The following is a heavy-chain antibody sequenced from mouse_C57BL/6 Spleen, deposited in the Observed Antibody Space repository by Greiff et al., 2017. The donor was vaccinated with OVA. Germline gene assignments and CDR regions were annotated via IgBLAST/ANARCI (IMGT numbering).Heavy chain of an antibody. Sequence: VQLQQSGPELVKPGASVKMSCKASGYTFTDYYMHWVKQKPGKGLEWIGEIYPGSGNTYYNEKFKGKATLTADTSSSTAYMQLSSLTSEDSAVYFCARETTEMDYWGQGTSVTVSS. J-gene: IGHJ4*01. V-gene: IGHV1-83*01. CDR3: RETTEMDY. CDR2: YPGSGNTY. CDR1: YTFTDYYM. D-gene: IGHD3-2*01.